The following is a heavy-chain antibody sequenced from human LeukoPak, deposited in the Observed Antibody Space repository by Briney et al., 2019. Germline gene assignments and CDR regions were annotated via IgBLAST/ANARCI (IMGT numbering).Heavy chain of an antibody. CDR2: IIPILGIA. D-gene: IGHD3-10*01. CDR3: ASGDYYGSGSYDY. CDR1: GGTFSSYA. Sequence: SVKVSCKASGGTFSSYAISWVRQAPGQGLEWMGRIIPILGIANYAQKFQGRVTITADKSTSTAYMELSSLRSEDTAVYYCASGDYYGSGSYDYWGQGTLVTVSS. V-gene: IGHV1-69*04. J-gene: IGHJ4*02.